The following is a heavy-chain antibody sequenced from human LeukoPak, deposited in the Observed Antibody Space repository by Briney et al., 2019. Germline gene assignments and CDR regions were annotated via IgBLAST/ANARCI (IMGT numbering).Heavy chain of an antibody. V-gene: IGHV4-59*11. CDR1: GGSLTSHY. J-gene: IGHJ4*02. Sequence: PSETLSLTCTVSGGSLTSHYWSWIRLPPGKGLEWIGYIYYSGSTHYNPSLKSRASISVDTSRNQFSLKLTSVSAADAAVYYCARGGGSSLWSLNNWGQGTLVTVSS. D-gene: IGHD6-13*01. CDR2: IYYSGST. CDR3: ARGGGSSLWSLNN.